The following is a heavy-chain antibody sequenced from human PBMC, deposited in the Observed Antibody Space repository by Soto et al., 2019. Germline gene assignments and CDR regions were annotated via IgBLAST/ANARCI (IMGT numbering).Heavy chain of an antibody. Sequence: GGSLRLACAASGFTFSSYAMSWVRQAPGKGLEWVSAISGSGGSTYYADSVKGRFTISRDNSKNTLYLQMNSLRAEDTAVYYCAKKRYYYDSSGPPLLWGQGTLVTVSS. CDR2: ISGSGGST. CDR1: GFTFSSYA. J-gene: IGHJ4*02. V-gene: IGHV3-23*01. CDR3: AKKRYYYDSSGPPLL. D-gene: IGHD3-22*01.